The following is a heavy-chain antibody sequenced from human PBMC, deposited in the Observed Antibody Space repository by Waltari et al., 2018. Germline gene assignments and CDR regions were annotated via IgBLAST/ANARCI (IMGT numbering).Heavy chain of an antibody. CDR2: INPKSGGT. CDR3: ARDEGEYDILTGYYKRGWFDP. CDR1: GYTFTGYY. J-gene: IGHJ5*02. V-gene: IGHV1-2*02. Sequence: QVQLVQSGAEVKKPGASVKVSCKASGYTFTGYYMHWVRQAPGQGHEWMGWINPKSGGTNYAQKFQGRVTMTRDTSISTAYMELSRLRSDDTAVYYCARDEGEYDILTGYYKRGWFDPWGQGTLVTVSS. D-gene: IGHD3-9*01.